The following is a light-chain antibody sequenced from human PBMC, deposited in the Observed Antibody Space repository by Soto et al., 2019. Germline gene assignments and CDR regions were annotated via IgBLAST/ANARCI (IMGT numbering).Light chain of an antibody. J-gene: IGLJ2*01. CDR3: SSYTGSSTLL. Sequence: QSALTQPASVSGSPGQSITISCTGTSRDVGGYNYVSWYHQHPGKAPKLMIYEVSNRPSGVSNRFSGSKSGKTAPLTISGLQAEDEGDYYCSSYTGSSTLLFGGGTKLTVL. V-gene: IGLV2-14*01. CDR2: EVS. CDR1: SRDVGGYNY.